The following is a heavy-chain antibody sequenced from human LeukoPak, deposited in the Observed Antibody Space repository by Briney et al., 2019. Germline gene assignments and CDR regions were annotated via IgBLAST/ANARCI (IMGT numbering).Heavy chain of an antibody. J-gene: IGHJ4*02. Sequence: ASVKVSFKPSVYTFIDYYIHWVRQAPGQGLEWMGWITPNSGGTKYAQRFQGRVTMTRDTSISTAYMDLSSLGSDDTAVFYCVRKSATRRTSEFDYWGQGTPVTVSS. CDR2: ITPNSGGT. CDR3: VRKSATRRTSEFDY. CDR1: VYTFIDYY. D-gene: IGHD2-15*01. V-gene: IGHV1-2*02.